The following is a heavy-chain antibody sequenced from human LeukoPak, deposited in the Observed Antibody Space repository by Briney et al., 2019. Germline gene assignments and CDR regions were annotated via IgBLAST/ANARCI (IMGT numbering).Heavy chain of an antibody. CDR2: ISGSDGST. CDR3: ATGNSGYGHFDY. CDR1: GFTFSSYA. V-gene: IGHV3-23*01. Sequence: GGSLRLSCAASGFTFSSYAMSWVRQAPGKGLEWVSGISGSDGSTNYADSVKGRFTISRDNSKNTLYLQMNSLRAEDTAVYYCATGNSGYGHFDYLGQGTLVTVSP. D-gene: IGHD5-12*01. J-gene: IGHJ4*02.